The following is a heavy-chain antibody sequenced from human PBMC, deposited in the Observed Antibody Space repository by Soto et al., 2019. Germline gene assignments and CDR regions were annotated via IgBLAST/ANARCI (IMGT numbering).Heavy chain of an antibody. J-gene: IGHJ4*02. CDR1: GGSISVYY. D-gene: IGHD1-26*01. CDR3: ARGVGSSPPRD. Sequence: PSETLSLTCTISGGSISVYYWSWVRQPPGHELEWIGYIYASGSPYYNPSLRSRVTISADTSKNQISLKLTSPTAADTAVYYCARGVGSSPPRDWGRGTLVTVSS. CDR2: IYASGSP. V-gene: IGHV4-59*01.